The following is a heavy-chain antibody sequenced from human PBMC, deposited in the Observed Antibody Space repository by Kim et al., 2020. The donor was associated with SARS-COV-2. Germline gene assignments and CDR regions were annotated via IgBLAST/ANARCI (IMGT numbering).Heavy chain of an antibody. V-gene: IGHV3-49*03. CDR1: GFTFGDYA. J-gene: IGHJ4*02. D-gene: IGHD3-10*01. Sequence: GGSLRLSCSASGFTFGDYAVTWFRQAPGKGLEWVGLIRSKPHGWTTEYAASVTGRFSISRDDSKNVAYLQMNSLKIEDTAVYYCSGGPIYGSGTYYLLFDYWGQGTLVTVSS. CDR2: IRSKPHGWTT. CDR3: SGGPIYGSGTYYLLFDY.